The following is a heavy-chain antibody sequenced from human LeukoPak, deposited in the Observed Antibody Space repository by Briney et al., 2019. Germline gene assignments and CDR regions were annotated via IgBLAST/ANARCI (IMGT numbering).Heavy chain of an antibody. CDR2: IVVGSGNT. D-gene: IGHD6-19*01. CDR1: GFAFTSSA. Sequence: LVKVSCKASGFAFTSSAVQWVRQARGQRLEWIGWIVVGSGNTNYAQKFQERVTITRDMSTSTAYMELSSLRSEDTAVYYCAADPPSSGWGRDAFDIWGQGTMVTVSS. V-gene: IGHV1-58*01. CDR3: AADPPSSGWGRDAFDI. J-gene: IGHJ3*02.